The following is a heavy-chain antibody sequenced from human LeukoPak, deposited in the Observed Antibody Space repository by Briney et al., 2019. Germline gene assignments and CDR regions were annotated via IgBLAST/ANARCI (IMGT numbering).Heavy chain of an antibody. CDR2: IYYNGST. CDR3: ARLTPYSSSRLGYYYYGMDV. Sequence: SETLSLTCTVSGGSISSYHWSWIRPPPGKGPEWVGYIYYNGSTNYNPSLKSRVTISVDTSKNQFSLKLSSVTAADTAVYYCARLTPYSSSRLGYYYYGMDVWGQGTTVTVSS. V-gene: IGHV4-59*08. CDR1: GGSISSYH. D-gene: IGHD6-13*01. J-gene: IGHJ6*02.